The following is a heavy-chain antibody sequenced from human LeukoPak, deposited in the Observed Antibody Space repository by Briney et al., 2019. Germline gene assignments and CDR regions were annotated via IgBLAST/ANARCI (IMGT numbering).Heavy chain of an antibody. Sequence: GGSLRLSCAASGFTFSSYSMNWVRQAPGKGLEWVSSISSSSSYIYYADSVKGRFTISRDNAKNSLYLQMNSLRAEDTAVYYCARIMITFGGVIGYYMDVWGKGTTVTVSS. D-gene: IGHD3-16*02. J-gene: IGHJ6*03. CDR3: ARIMITFGGVIGYYMDV. CDR2: ISSSSSYI. CDR1: GFTFSSYS. V-gene: IGHV3-21*01.